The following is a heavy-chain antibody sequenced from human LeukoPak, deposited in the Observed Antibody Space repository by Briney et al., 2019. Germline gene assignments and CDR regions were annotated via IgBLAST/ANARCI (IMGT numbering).Heavy chain of an antibody. D-gene: IGHD3-9*01. J-gene: IGHJ4*02. Sequence: PGESLRLSCAASGFTFSNYAMSWVRQTPGKGLEWVSAIVGSGSNTYYADSVKGRFTISRDNPKNTLYLQMNSLRAEDTAVYYCAKWGDYGILTGYYDSDYWGQGTLVTVSS. CDR2: IVGSGSNT. V-gene: IGHV3-23*01. CDR1: GFTFSNYA. CDR3: AKWGDYGILTGYYDSDY.